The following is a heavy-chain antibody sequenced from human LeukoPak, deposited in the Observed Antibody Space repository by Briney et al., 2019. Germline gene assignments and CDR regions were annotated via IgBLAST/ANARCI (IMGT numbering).Heavy chain of an antibody. Sequence: PSQTLSLTCTVSGGSISSGSYYWSWIRQPAGKGLEWIGRIYTSGSTNYNPSLKSRVTISVDTSKNQFSLKLSSVTAADTAVYYCAREPPPGSYDYWGQGTLVTVSS. J-gene: IGHJ4*02. D-gene: IGHD1-26*01. CDR3: AREPPPGSYDY. CDR2: IYTSGST. V-gene: IGHV4-61*02. CDR1: GGSISSGSYY.